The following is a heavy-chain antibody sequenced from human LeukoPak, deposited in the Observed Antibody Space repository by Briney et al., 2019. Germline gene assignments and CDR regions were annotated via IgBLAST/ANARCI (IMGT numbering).Heavy chain of an antibody. V-gene: IGHV1-18*01. CDR3: ARQITRITIFGVVIRYYGMDV. CDR1: GYTFTSYG. J-gene: IGHJ6*02. D-gene: IGHD3-3*01. Sequence: ASVKVSCKASGYTFTSYGISWVRQAPGQGLGWMGWISAYNGNTNYAQKLQGRVTMTTDTSTSTAYMELRSLRSDDTAVYYCARQITRITIFGVVIRYYGMDVWGQGTTVTVSS. CDR2: ISAYNGNT.